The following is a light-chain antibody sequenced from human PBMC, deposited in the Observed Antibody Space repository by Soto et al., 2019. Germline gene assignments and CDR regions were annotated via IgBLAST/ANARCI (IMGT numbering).Light chain of an antibody. CDR1: SSDVGSYNF. CDR3: CSYAGSSPYV. Sequence: QSVLTQPASVSGSPGQSITISCTGTSSDVGSYNFVSWYQQHPGKAPKLMIYEGSKRPSGVSNRFSGSKSGNTASLTISGLQADDEADYYCCSYAGSSPYVFGTGTKVTVL. V-gene: IGLV2-23*01. J-gene: IGLJ1*01. CDR2: EGS.